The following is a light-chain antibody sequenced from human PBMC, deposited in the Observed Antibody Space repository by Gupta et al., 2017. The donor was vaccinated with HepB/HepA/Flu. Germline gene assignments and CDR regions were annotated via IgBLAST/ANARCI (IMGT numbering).Light chain of an antibody. CDR1: SSNIGSNY. J-gene: IGLJ3*02. V-gene: IGLV1-47*01. CDR3: AAWDDSLSGLWV. Sequence: VLTQPPSASGTPGQRVTISCSGSSSNIGSNYVYWYQQLPGTAPKLLIYRNNQRPSGVPDRFSGSKSGTSASLAISGLRSEDEADYYCAAWDDSLSGLWVFGGGTKLTVL. CDR2: RNN.